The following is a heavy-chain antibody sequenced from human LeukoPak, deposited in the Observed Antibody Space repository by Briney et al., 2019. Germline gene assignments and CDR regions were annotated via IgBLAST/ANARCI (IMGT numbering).Heavy chain of an antibody. J-gene: IGHJ4*02. D-gene: IGHD2-2*01. CDR1: GGSFSGYY. CDR3: ARVEYCSSTSCYPPSFDY. V-gene: IGHV4-34*01. Sequence: SETLSLTCAVHGGSFSGYYWSWIRQPPGKGLEWIGEINHSGSTNYNPSLKSRVTISVDTSKNQFSLKLSSVTAADTAVYYCARVEYCSSTSCYPPSFDYWGQGTLVTVSS. CDR2: INHSGST.